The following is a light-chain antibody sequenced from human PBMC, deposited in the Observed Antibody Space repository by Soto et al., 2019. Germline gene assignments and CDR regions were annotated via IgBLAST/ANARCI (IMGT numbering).Light chain of an antibody. CDR2: GAS. V-gene: IGKV3-15*01. J-gene: IGKJ4*01. Sequence: EIVMTQSPATLSVSPGERATLSCTTSESVRDNLAWYQKKPGQAPRLVIYGASTRATGIPARFSGSGSGTEFTLTISSLQSEDFAVYDCQHYDNWPLTFGGGTKVEIK. CDR1: ESVRDN. CDR3: QHYDNWPLT.